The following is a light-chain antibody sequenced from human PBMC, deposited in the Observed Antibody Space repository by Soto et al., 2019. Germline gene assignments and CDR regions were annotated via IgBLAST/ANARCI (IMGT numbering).Light chain of an antibody. V-gene: IGKV3-20*01. CDR2: GVS. J-gene: IGKJ2*01. CDR1: QSVGTY. CDR3: QQYGSPPRT. Sequence: EVVLTQSPATLSLSPGEGATLSCRASQSVGTYLAWYQQRPGLAPRLLIFGVSNRATGIPDRFSGSGSGTDFTLTVTRLEPEDFAMYYCQQYGSPPRTFAQGTKLEI.